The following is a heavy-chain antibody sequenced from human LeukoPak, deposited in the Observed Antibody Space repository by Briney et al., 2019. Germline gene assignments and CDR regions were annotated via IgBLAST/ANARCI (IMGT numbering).Heavy chain of an antibody. J-gene: IGHJ4*02. D-gene: IGHD3-10*01. CDR1: GGSISSYY. V-gene: IGHV4-59*08. CDR3: ARLYGSGSYSMFDY. CDR2: IYYSGST. Sequence: SETLSLTCTVSGGSISSYYWSWIRQPLGKGLEWIGYIYYSGSTNYNPSLKSRVTISVDTSKNQFSLKLSSVTAADTAVYYCARLYGSGSYSMFDYWGQGTLATVSS.